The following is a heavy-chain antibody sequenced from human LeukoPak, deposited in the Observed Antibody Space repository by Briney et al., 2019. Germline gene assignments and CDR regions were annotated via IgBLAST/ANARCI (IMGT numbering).Heavy chain of an antibody. Sequence: SDTLSLTCTVSGGSISGYYWSWVRQPAGKGLEWIGRIHTNDGTNFNPSLKSRVTMSLDTSKNQFSLKLTSVTAADTAVYYCARGAATYDFQYWGQGTLVAVSS. D-gene: IGHD6-25*01. CDR3: ARGAATYDFQY. J-gene: IGHJ1*01. V-gene: IGHV4-4*07. CDR1: GGSISGYY. CDR2: IHTNDGT.